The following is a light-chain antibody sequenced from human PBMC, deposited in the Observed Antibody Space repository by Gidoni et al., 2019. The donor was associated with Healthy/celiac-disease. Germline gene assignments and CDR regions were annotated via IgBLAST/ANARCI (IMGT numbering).Light chain of an antibody. Sequence: QSALTQPASVSGSPGQSITLSCTGTSSDVGGYNYVSWYQQHPGKAPKLMIYEVSNRPSGVSNLFSGSKSGNTASLTISGLQAEDEADYYCSSYTSSSTLEVFGTGTKVTVL. CDR3: SSYTSSSTLEV. CDR2: EVS. CDR1: SSDVGGYNY. J-gene: IGLJ1*01. V-gene: IGLV2-14*01.